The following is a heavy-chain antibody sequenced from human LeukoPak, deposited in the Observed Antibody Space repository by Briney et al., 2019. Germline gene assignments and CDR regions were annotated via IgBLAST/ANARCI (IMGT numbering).Heavy chain of an antibody. CDR2: IWYDGSNK. J-gene: IGHJ4*02. CDR3: AKDPTESLFGLVTFPVYYFDY. V-gene: IGHV3-33*06. D-gene: IGHD3-3*01. CDR1: GFTFSSYG. Sequence: PGGSLRLSCAASGFTFSSYGMHWVRQAPGKGLEWVAVIWYDGSNKYYADSVKGRFTISRDNSKNTLYLQMNSLRAEDTAVYYCAKDPTESLFGLVTFPVYYFDYWGQGTLVTVSS.